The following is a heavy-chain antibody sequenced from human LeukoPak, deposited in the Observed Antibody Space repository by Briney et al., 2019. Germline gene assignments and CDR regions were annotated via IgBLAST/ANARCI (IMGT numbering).Heavy chain of an antibody. D-gene: IGHD4-17*01. Sequence: SGGSLRLSCAASGFTFSSYWMSWVRQAPGKGLEWVANIKQDGSEKYHVDSVKGRFTISRDNAKNSLYLQMNSLRAEDTAVYYCAREGDYSPYNWFDPWGQGTLVTVSS. J-gene: IGHJ5*02. CDR3: AREGDYSPYNWFDP. CDR1: GFTFSSYW. V-gene: IGHV3-7*01. CDR2: IKQDGSEK.